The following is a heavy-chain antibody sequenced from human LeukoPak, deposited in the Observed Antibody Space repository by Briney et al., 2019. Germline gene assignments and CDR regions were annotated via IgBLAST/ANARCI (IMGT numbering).Heavy chain of an antibody. CDR1: GFTFSYYG. V-gene: IGHV3-30*03. Sequence: GGSLRLSCAASGFTFSYYGIHWVRQAPGKGLEWVAVISYDATNKYYADSVKGRFTISRDNSKNTLYLQMNSLRAEDTAVYYCARGMYSGSPLPPEDYWGQGTLVTVSS. D-gene: IGHD1-26*01. CDR2: ISYDATNK. CDR3: ARGMYSGSPLPPEDY. J-gene: IGHJ4*02.